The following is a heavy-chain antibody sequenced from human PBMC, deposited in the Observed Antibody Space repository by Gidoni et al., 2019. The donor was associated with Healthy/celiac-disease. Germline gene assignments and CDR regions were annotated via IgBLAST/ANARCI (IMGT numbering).Heavy chain of an antibody. CDR3: ARGEANYDILTGYYVLEYYYGMDV. Sequence: QVQLVQSGAAVKKPGSSVKVSCKASGGTFSSYSISWVRQAPGQGLEWMGRIIPILGIANYAQKLQGRVTITADKSTCTAYMELSSLRSEDTAVYYCARGEANYDILTGYYVLEYYYGMDVWGQGTTVTVSS. D-gene: IGHD3-9*01. CDR2: IIPILGIA. V-gene: IGHV1-69*04. CDR1: GGTFSSYS. J-gene: IGHJ6*02.